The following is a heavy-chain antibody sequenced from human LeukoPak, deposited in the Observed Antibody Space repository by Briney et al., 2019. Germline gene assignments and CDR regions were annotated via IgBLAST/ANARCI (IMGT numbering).Heavy chain of an antibody. CDR2: IYPGDSDT. Sequence: GESLKISCKGSGYIFTSYWIGWVRQMPGKGLEWMGIIYPGDSDTRYSPSFQGQVTISADKSISTAYLQWSSLKASVTAMYYCARRIGMATTPFDYWGQGTLVTVSS. V-gene: IGHV5-51*01. CDR3: ARRIGMATTPFDY. CDR1: GYIFTSYW. J-gene: IGHJ4*02. D-gene: IGHD5-24*01.